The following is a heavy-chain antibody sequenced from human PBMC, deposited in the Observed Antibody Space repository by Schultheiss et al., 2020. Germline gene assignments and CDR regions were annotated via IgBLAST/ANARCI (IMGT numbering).Heavy chain of an antibody. J-gene: IGHJ6*02. Sequence: GGSLRLSCAASGFTFSSYSMNWVRQAPGKGLEWVSSISSSSSYIYYADSVKGRFTISRHNSKNTLYLQMNSLRAEDTAVYYCARGGGIAAQDYYYYGMDVWGQGTTVTVSS. CDR1: GFTFSSYS. CDR2: ISSSSSYI. V-gene: IGHV3-21*04. D-gene: IGHD6-13*01. CDR3: ARGGGIAAQDYYYYGMDV.